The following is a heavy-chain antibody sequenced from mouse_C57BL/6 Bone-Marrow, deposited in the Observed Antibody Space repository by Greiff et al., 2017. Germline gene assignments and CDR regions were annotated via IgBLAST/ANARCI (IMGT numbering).Heavy chain of an antibody. CDR2: IDPEDGET. V-gene: IGHV14-2*01. CDR1: GFNIKDYY. Sequence: EVQLQQSGAELVKPGASVKLSCTASGFNIKDYYMHWVKQRTEQGLEWIGRIDPEDGETKYAPKFQGKATITADTSSNTAYLQLSSLISEDPAVYYCARSYYDYDGCAYWGQGTLVTVSA. CDR3: ARSYYDYDGCAY. J-gene: IGHJ3*01. D-gene: IGHD2-4*01.